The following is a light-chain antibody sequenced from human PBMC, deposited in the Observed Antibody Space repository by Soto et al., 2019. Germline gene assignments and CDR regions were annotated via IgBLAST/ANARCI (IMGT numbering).Light chain of an antibody. CDR1: QSISTW. J-gene: IGKJ1*01. CDR2: KAS. CDR3: QRYTLYWT. V-gene: IGKV1-5*03. Sequence: DIQMTQSPSTLSASVGDRVTITCRASQSISTWLAWYQQKPGKAPKLLIYKASNLEGGVPSRFSGSGSGTEFTLTISSLQPDDFVIYHRQRYTLYWTF.